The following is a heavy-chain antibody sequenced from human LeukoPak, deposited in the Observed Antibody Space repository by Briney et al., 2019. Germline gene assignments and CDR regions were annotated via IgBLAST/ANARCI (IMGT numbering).Heavy chain of an antibody. CDR2: VYYSGST. J-gene: IGHJ4*02. D-gene: IGHD5-18*01. CDR3: ARHNGYSYGPDY. CDR1: GGSISTYY. V-gene: IGHV4-59*08. Sequence: PSETLSLTCTVSGGSISTYYWSWIRQPPGKGLEWIGYVYYSGSTSYNPSLKSRVIISVDTSKNEFSLNVSSVTAADTAVYYCARHNGYSYGPDYWGQGTLVTVSS.